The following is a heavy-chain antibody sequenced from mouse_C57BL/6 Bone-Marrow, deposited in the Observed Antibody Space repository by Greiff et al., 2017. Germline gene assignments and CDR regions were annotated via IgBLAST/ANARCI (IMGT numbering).Heavy chain of an antibody. V-gene: IGHV5-17*01. CDR3: ARRLVLDY. D-gene: IGHD2-2*01. CDR2: ISSGSSTI. J-gene: IGHJ2*01. CDR1: AFTFSDYG. Sequence: VQLKESGGGLVKPGGSLKLSCAASAFTFSDYGMHWVRQAPEKGLEWVAYISSGSSTIYYADTVKGRFTISRDNAKNTLFLQMTSLRSEDTAMYYCARRLVLDYRGQCTTPTVSS.